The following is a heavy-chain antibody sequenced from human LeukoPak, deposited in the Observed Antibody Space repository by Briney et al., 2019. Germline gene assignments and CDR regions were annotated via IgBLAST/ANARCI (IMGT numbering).Heavy chain of an antibody. CDR3: ARGRIAVAGLYVY. Sequence: GASVKVSCKASGCTFTSYDINWVRQATGQGLEWMGWMNPNSGNTGYAQKFQGRVTMTRNTSISTAYMELSSLRSEDTAVYYCARGRIAVAGLYVYWGQGTLVTVSS. J-gene: IGHJ4*02. V-gene: IGHV1-8*01. D-gene: IGHD6-19*01. CDR1: GCTFTSYD. CDR2: MNPNSGNT.